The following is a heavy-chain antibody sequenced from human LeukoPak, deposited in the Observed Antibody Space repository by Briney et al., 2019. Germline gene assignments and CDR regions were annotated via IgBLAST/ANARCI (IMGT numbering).Heavy chain of an antibody. CDR3: ARVSVAMVRGVALSNYYYYMDV. D-gene: IGHD3-10*01. CDR2: MNPNSGNT. V-gene: IGHV1-8*01. Sequence: GASVKVSCKASGYTFTSYDINWVRQATGQGLEWMGWMNPNSGNTAYAQKFQGRVTMTRNTSISTAYMELSSLRSEDTAVYYCARVSVAMVRGVALSNYYYYMDVWGKGTTVTVSS. J-gene: IGHJ6*03. CDR1: GYTFTSYD.